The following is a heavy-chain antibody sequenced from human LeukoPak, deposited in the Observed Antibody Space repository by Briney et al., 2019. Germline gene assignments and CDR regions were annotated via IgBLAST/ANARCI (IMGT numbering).Heavy chain of an antibody. V-gene: IGHV4-4*07. CDR2: ISTSGST. CDR1: GGSIGSYY. CDR3: ARVSHYYDSSGYYYVRAFDI. J-gene: IGHJ3*02. D-gene: IGHD3-22*01. Sequence: SETLSLTCTVSGGSIGSYYWSWIRQPAGKGLEWIGRISTSGSTNYNPSLKSRVTMSVDTSNNQFSLKLSSVTAADTAVYYCARVSHYYDSSGYYYVRAFDIWGQGTMVTVSS.